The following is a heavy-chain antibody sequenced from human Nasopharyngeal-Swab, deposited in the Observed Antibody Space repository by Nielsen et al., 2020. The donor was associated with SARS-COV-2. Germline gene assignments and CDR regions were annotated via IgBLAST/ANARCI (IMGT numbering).Heavy chain of an antibody. D-gene: IGHD3-3*01. CDR3: ARGGRGIFGVVTNFDY. J-gene: IGHJ4*02. Sequence: WIRQPPGKGLEWIGYIYYSGSTNYNPSLKSRVTISVDTSKNQFSLKLSSVTAADTAVYYCARGGRGIFGVVTNFDYRGQGTLVTVSS. CDR2: IYYSGST. V-gene: IGHV4-59*01.